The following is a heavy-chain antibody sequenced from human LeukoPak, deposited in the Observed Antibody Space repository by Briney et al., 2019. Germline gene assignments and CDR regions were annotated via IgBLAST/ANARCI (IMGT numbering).Heavy chain of an antibody. CDR3: ARGSDGDY. CDR1: GYTFTTSV. CDR2: ISAYNGNT. V-gene: IGHV1-18*01. D-gene: IGHD5-24*01. J-gene: IGHJ4*02. Sequence: GASVKVSCKASGYTFTTSVISCVRQAPGQGLEWMGWISAYNGNTNYAQTLQGRVTMTTDTSTSTAYMELRSLRSDDTAVYYCARGSDGDYWGQGTLVTVSS.